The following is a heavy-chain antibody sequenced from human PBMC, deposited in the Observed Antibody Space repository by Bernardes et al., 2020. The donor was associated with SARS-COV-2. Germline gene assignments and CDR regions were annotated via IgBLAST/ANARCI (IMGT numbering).Heavy chain of an antibody. CDR1: GFTFSDYG. D-gene: IGHD6-19*01. CDR3: ATGRPTSGSDY. CDR2: IWYYGSNK. V-gene: IGHV3-33*01. Sequence: GGSLRLSCAASGFTFSDYGMHWVRQAPGKGLEWVAVIWYYGSNKYYADSVKGRFTISRDNSKNTLYLQMNSLRAEDTAVYYCATGRPTSGSDYWGQGTLVTVSS. J-gene: IGHJ4*02.